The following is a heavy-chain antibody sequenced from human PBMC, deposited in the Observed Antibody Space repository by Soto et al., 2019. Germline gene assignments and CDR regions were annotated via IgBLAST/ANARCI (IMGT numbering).Heavy chain of an antibody. CDR3: VEGDIVVVPAANDYYYGMDV. CDR1: GFTFSSYA. CDR2: ISYDGSNK. J-gene: IGHJ6*02. Sequence: QVQLVESGGGVVQPGRSLRLSCAASGFTFSSYAMHWVRQAPGKGLEWVAVISYDGSNKYYADSVKGRFTISRDNSKNTLYLQMNSLRAEDTAVYYCVEGDIVVVPAANDYYYGMDVWGQGTTVTVSS. V-gene: IGHV3-30-3*01. D-gene: IGHD2-2*01.